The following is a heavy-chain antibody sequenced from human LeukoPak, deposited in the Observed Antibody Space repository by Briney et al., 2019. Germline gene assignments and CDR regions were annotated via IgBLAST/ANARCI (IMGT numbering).Heavy chain of an antibody. CDR3: ARRYYYDSSGYYFDF. J-gene: IGHJ4*02. CDR2: IYYSGST. D-gene: IGHD3-22*01. Sequence: SETLSLTCTVSGGSIDSNSWTWIRQPPGKGLEWIGYIYYSGSTYYNPSLKSRVTISVDTSKNQFSLKLRSVTAADTAVYYCARRYYYDSSGYYFDFWGQGTLVTVSS. V-gene: IGHV4-59*08. CDR1: GGSIDSNS.